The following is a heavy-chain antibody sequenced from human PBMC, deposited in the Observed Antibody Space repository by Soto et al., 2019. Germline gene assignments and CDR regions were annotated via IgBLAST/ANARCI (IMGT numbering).Heavy chain of an antibody. CDR1: GFTFSSYS. Sequence: GGSLRLSCAASGFTFSSYSMNWVRQAPGKGLEWVSYISSSSSTIYYADSVKGRFTISRDNAKNSLYLQMNSLRAEDTAVYYCARGHPYCSGGSCYSKDYYYYMDVWGKGTTVTVAS. CDR3: ARGHPYCSGGSCYSKDYYYYMDV. J-gene: IGHJ6*03. CDR2: ISSSSSTI. D-gene: IGHD2-15*01. V-gene: IGHV3-48*01.